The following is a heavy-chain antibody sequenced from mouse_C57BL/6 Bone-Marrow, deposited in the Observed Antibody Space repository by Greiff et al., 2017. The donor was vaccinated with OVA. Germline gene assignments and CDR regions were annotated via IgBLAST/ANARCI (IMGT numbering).Heavy chain of an antibody. D-gene: IGHD1-1*01. CDR2: INPNNGGT. Sequence: EVQLQQSGPELVKPGASVKISCKASGYTFTDYYMNWVKQSHGKSLEWIGDINPNNGGTSYNQKFKGKATLTVDKSSSTAYMELRRLTSEDSAVYYCARNYYGSSVYAMDYWGQGTSVTVSA. V-gene: IGHV1-26*01. J-gene: IGHJ4*01. CDR1: GYTFTDYY. CDR3: ARNYYGSSVYAMDY.